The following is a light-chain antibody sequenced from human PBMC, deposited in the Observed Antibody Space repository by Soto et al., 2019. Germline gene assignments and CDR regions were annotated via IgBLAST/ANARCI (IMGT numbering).Light chain of an antibody. CDR2: HTS. CDR3: QQLNGSPWT. Sequence: DIQMTQSPSSLPASVGDRVTIACQASQDINTFLNWYQQRPGEAPKLLIFHTSNLEAGVPSRFSGSGSGTSFTFTITSLQPEDFATYYCQQLNGSPWTFGQGTKVDIK. J-gene: IGKJ1*01. V-gene: IGKV1-33*01. CDR1: QDINTF.